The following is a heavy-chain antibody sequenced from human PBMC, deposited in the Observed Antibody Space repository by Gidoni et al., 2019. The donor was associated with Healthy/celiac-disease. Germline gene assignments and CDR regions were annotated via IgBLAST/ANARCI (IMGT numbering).Heavy chain of an antibody. CDR2: IRGSGGST. CDR1: GFTFSSYA. Sequence: EVQLLESGGGLVQPGGSLSLSCAASGFTFSSYAMSWVRQAPGKGLEWVSAIRGSGGSTYYADSVKGRFTISRDNSKNTLYLQMNSLRAEDTAVYYCAKDPGIVGATRDYWGQGTLVTVSS. J-gene: IGHJ4*02. V-gene: IGHV3-23*01. D-gene: IGHD1-26*01. CDR3: AKDPGIVGATRDY.